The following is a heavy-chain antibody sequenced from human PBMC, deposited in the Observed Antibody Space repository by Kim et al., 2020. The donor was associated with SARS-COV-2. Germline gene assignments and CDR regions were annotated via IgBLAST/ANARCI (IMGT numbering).Heavy chain of an antibody. CDR1: GFTFSSYA. CDR2: ISYDGSNK. Sequence: GGSLRLSCAASGFTFSSYAMHWVRQAPGKGLEWVAVISYDGSNKYYADSVKGRFTISRDNSKNTLYLQMNSLRAEDTAVYYCARDGGDIVVVPENGMDVWGQGTTVTVSS. J-gene: IGHJ6*02. V-gene: IGHV3-30-3*01. D-gene: IGHD2-2*01. CDR3: ARDGGDIVVVPENGMDV.